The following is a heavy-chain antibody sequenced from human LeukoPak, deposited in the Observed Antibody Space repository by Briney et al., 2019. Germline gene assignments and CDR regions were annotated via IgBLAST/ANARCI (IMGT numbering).Heavy chain of an antibody. CDR3: ARAYDSSGYTAGGFDY. Sequence: SETLSLTCAVYGGSFSGYYWSWIRQPPGKGLEWIGEINHSGSTNYNPSLKSRVTISVDTSKNQFSLKLSSVTAADTAVYYCARAYDSSGYTAGGFDYWGQGTLVTVSS. D-gene: IGHD3-22*01. J-gene: IGHJ4*02. V-gene: IGHV4-34*01. CDR2: INHSGST. CDR1: GGSFSGYY.